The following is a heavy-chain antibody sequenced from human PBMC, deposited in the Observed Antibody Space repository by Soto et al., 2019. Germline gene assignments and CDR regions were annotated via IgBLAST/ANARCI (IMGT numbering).Heavy chain of an antibody. J-gene: IGHJ4*02. CDR3: TRIKSGYSYRSIIDC. Sequence: PSETLSLTCSVSGGSINNFHWSWIRQPPGKGLERIGFVFYSGRTSYNPSLRSRVTISVDTSHNHFSLKESSVTAADTNTYSCTRIKSGYSYRSIIDCWRQG. CDR1: GGSINNFH. CDR2: VFYSGRT. V-gene: IGHV4-59*01. D-gene: IGHD5-18*01.